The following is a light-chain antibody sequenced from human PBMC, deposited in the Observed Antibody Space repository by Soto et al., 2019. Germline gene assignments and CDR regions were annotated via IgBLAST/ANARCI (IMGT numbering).Light chain of an antibody. CDR3: QQSLTFPLT. V-gene: IGKV1-12*01. CDR1: QGISSW. Sequence: DIQMTQSPSSVSAVVGDRVTITCRASQGISSWLAWYQQTPGKAPKLLIHAATKLQSGVPSRFSGSGSETDFTLTISSLRPEDSATYYCQQSLTFPLTFGGGTKVEIK. CDR2: AAT. J-gene: IGKJ4*01.